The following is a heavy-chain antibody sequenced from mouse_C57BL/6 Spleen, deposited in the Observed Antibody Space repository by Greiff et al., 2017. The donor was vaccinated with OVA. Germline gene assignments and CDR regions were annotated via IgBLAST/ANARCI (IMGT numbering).Heavy chain of an antibody. Sequence: QVQLQQSGAELVKPGASVKLSCKASGYTFTSYWMHWVKQRPGQGLEWIGMIHPNSGSTNYNEKFKSKATLTVDKSSSTAYMQLSSLTSEDSAVYYCADSNLGYFDYWGQGTTLTVSS. V-gene: IGHV1-64*01. D-gene: IGHD2-5*01. J-gene: IGHJ2*01. CDR2: IHPNSGST. CDR1: GYTFTSYW. CDR3: ADSNLGYFDY.